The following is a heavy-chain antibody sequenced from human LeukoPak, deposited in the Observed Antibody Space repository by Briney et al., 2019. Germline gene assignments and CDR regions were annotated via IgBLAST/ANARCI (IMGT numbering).Heavy chain of an antibody. Sequence: SETLSLTCTVSGGSISSSSYYWSWIRQPPGKGLEWIGYISYGGRTNYNPSLQSRVTISVDTSKTQFSLNLDSVTAADTAVYYCARALLGEFPNYFDYWGQGTLVTVSS. CDR1: GGSISSSSYY. CDR3: ARALLGEFPNYFDY. D-gene: IGHD3-16*01. V-gene: IGHV4-61*05. J-gene: IGHJ4*02. CDR2: ISYGGRT.